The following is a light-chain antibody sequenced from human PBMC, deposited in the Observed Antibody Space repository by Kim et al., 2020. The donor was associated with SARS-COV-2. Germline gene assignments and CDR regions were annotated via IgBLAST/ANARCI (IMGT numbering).Light chain of an antibody. CDR2: RNN. CDR1: SSNTGSNY. CDR3: AAWDDSLSGWV. J-gene: IGLJ3*02. V-gene: IGLV1-47*01. Sequence: GHSCTISCSGRSSNTGSNYVDWYQPFSGTGPKLLIFRNNQRPSGVRDRFSGSKSGTSASLAISGLRSEDEADYHCAAWDDSLSGWVFGGGTQLTVL.